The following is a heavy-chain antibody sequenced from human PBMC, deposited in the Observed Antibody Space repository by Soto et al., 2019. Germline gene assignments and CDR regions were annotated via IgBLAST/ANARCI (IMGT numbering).Heavy chain of an antibody. CDR1: GGSISSYY. CDR2: IYYSGST. J-gene: IGHJ6*03. CDR3: ARDSGILELSGGYYYYMDV. V-gene: IGHV4-59*01. D-gene: IGHD1-7*01. Sequence: SETLSLTCTVSGGSISSYYWSWIRQPPGKGLEWIGYIYYSGSTNYNPSLKSRVTISVDTSKNQFSLKLSSVTAADTAVYYCARDSGILELSGGYYYYMDVWGKGTTVTVSS.